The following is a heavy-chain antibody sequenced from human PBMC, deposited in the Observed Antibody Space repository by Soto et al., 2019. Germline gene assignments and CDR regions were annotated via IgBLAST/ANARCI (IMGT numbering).Heavy chain of an antibody. CDR1: GGSINSDEFY. CDR3: ARMGLRLGELSRNWFDP. V-gene: IGHV4-31*03. Sequence: QVQLQESGPGLVKPSQTLSLTCSLSGGSINSDEFYWTWIRQSPGKGLEWIGYIYSSGRTHYNPSLKSRINISLDTSNNLLSLRLSSVTAADTAVYYCARMGLRLGELSRNWFDPCGRGTLVTVSS. CDR2: IYSSGRT. D-gene: IGHD3-16*02. J-gene: IGHJ5*02.